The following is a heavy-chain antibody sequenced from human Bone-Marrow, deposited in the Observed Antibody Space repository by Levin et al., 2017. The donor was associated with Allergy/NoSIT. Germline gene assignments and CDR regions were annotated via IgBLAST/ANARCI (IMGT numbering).Heavy chain of an antibody. J-gene: IGHJ4*02. CDR2: ISSSSSYI. D-gene: IGHD2-15*01. V-gene: IGHV3-21*01. CDR3: ARDFSLGYCSGGSCYYIDH. Sequence: GESLKISCAASGFTFSDYTMNWVRQAPGKGLEWVSSISSSSSYIYYADSVKGRFTISRDNAKNSLYLQMNSLRAEDTAVYFCARDFSLGYCSGGSCYYIDHWGQGTLVTVSS. CDR1: GFTFSDYT.